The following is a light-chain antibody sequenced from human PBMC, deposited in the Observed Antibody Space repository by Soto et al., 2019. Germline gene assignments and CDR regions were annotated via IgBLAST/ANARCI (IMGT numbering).Light chain of an antibody. J-gene: IGKJ1*01. Sequence: EIVLTQSPGTLSLSPGERATLSCRASQSLNSFYLARYQQKPGQAPRLLIYGSSNRATGSPDRFSGSGSATDFNLTISRLDPEDFAVYYCQRYDISPRTFGQGTKVEVK. CDR1: QSLNSFY. V-gene: IGKV3-20*01. CDR3: QRYDISPRT. CDR2: GSS.